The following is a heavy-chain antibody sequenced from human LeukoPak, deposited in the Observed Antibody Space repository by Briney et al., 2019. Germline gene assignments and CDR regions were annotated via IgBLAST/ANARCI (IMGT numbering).Heavy chain of an antibody. CDR1: GFTFSGSA. CDR3: TRRSEVVVAVGRTFDP. J-gene: IGHJ5*02. D-gene: IGHD2-15*01. Sequence: GGSLRLSCAASGFTFSGSAMHWVRQASGKGLEWVGRIRSKANSYATAYAASVKGRFTISRDDSKNTAYLQMNSPKTEDTAVYYCTRRSEVVVAVGRTFDPWGQGTLVTVSS. V-gene: IGHV3-73*01. CDR2: IRSKANSYAT.